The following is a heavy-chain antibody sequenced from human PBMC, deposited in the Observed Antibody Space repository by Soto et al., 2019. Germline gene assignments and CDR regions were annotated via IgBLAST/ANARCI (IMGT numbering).Heavy chain of an antibody. J-gene: IGHJ4*02. Sequence: PSETLSLTCTVSGGSVSSNSYSWGWIRQSPGKGLEWIGIIYSTENTYYHPSLLSRVTISADTSMNEFSLRLSSVTAADTAVYYCASDKITGLFDYWGQGTLVTVSS. D-gene: IGHD2-8*02. CDR3: ASDKITGLFDY. V-gene: IGHV4-39*01. CDR1: GGSVSSNSYS. CDR2: IYSTENT.